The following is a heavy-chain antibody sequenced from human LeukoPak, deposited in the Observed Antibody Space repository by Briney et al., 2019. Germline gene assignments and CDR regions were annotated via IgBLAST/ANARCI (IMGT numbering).Heavy chain of an antibody. CDR3: ARDSGAAAGSYYYYYMDV. J-gene: IGHJ6*03. V-gene: IGHV3-30*04. D-gene: IGHD6-13*01. CDR1: GFTFSSYA. CDR2: ISYDGSNK. Sequence: GGSLRLSCAASGFTFSSYAMHWVRHAPGKGLEWVAVISYDGSNKYYADSVKGRFTISRDNSKNTLYLQMNSLRAEDTAVYYCARDSGAAAGSYYYYYMDVWGKGTTVTVSS.